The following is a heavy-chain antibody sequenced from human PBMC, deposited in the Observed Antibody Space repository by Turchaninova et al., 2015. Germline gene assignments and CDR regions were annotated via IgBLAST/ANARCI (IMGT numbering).Heavy chain of an antibody. J-gene: IGHJ6*02. CDR2: IRNKAKSYTT. CDR3: VRGASAAANSYYYYGMDV. CDR1: GFTFSGHN. V-gene: IGHV3-72*01. D-gene: IGHD6-13*01. Sequence: EVKLVGSVGGLVQPGGSLSLCCAASGFTFSGHNMDWVRQAPGKGLELVGRIRNKAKSYTTEYAASGKGRFSVSRDESKNSVYLQMNSLKTEDTAVYYCVRGASAAANSYYYYGMDVWGQGTTVTVSS.